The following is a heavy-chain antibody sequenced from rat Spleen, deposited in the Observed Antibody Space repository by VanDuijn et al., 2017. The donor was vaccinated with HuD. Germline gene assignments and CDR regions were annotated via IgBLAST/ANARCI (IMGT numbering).Heavy chain of an antibody. CDR3: ARHEYYDGSYYHYFDY. D-gene: IGHD1-12*02. J-gene: IGHJ2*01. V-gene: IGHV5-7*01. Sequence: EVQLVESGGGLVQPGRSLKLSCAASGFTFSDYNMAWVRQAPKKGLEWVATISYDGSNTHYRDSVKGRFTISRENAKSTLFLQMDSLRSEDTATYYCARHEYYDGSYYHYFDYWGQGVMVTVSS. CDR2: ISYDGSNT. CDR1: GFTFSDYN.